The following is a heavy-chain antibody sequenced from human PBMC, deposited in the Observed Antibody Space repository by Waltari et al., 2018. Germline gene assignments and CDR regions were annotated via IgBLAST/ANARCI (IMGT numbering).Heavy chain of an antibody. CDR3: AQGIVGGTSPFDY. CDR1: GYTFTDYY. V-gene: IGHV1-69-2*01. D-gene: IGHD1-26*01. J-gene: IGHJ4*02. CDR2: VDPEDGET. Sequence: EVQLVQSGAEVKKPGATVKISCKISGYTFTDYYMHWVQQAPGKGLEWMGLVDPEDGETMYAEKFQDRVTISADTSIDTAYMELSSLRYEDTAVYYCAQGIVGGTSPFDYWGQGTLVTVSS.